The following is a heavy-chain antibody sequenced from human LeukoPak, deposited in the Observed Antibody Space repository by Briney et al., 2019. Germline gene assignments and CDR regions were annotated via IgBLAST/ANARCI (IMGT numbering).Heavy chain of an antibody. CDR3: AKDEPGISATRPDY. D-gene: IGHD6-19*01. CDR2: ISYDGSNK. Sequence: PGRSLRLSCAASGFTFSLFGMHWVRQAPGKGLEWVALISYDGSNKWYADSVEGRFTTSSDNSKNTLYLQMSSLRAEDTAVYYCAKDEPGISATRPDYWGQGTLVSVSS. V-gene: IGHV3-30*18. J-gene: IGHJ4*02. CDR1: GFTFSLFG.